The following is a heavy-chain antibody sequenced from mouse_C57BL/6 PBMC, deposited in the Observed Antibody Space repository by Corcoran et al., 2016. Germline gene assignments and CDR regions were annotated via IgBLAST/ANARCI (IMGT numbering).Heavy chain of an antibody. CDR3: ARFSLPYYDY. J-gene: IGHJ2*01. Sequence: QIQLVQTGPELKKAGETVTISCKASGYTFTTYGMSWVKQAPGKGLEWMGWINTYSGVPTYADDFKGRFAFSLETSASTAYLQINSLKNEDTATYFCARFSLPYYDYWGQGTTLTVSS. CDR2: INTYSGVP. CDR1: GYTFTTYG. V-gene: IGHV9-3*01.